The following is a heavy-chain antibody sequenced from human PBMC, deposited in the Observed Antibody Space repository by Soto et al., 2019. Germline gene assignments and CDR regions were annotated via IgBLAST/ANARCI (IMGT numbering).Heavy chain of an antibody. V-gene: IGHV4-59*01. CDR3: AREGSGWYWFDP. CDR2: IYYSGGT. Sequence: PSETLSLTCTVSGGSIGSYYWSWIRQPPGKGLEWIGYIYYSGGTNYNPSLKSRVTISVDTSKNQFSLKLSSVTAADTAVYYCAREGSGWYWFDPWGQGTLVTVSS. CDR1: GGSIGSYY. D-gene: IGHD6-19*01. J-gene: IGHJ5*02.